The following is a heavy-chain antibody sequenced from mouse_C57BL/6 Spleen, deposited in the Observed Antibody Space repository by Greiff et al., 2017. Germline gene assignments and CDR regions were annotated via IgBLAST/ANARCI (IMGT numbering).Heavy chain of an antibody. Sequence: VQLQQSGPELVKPGASVKISCKASGYSFTGYYMNWVKQSPEKSLEWIGEINPSTGGTTYNQKFKAKATLTVDKSSSTAYMQLKSLTSEDSAVYYCARRGIYYADYFDYWGQGTTLTVSS. V-gene: IGHV1-42*01. CDR2: INPSTGGT. CDR1: GYSFTGYY. D-gene: IGHD2-1*01. J-gene: IGHJ2*01. CDR3: ARRGIYYADYFDY.